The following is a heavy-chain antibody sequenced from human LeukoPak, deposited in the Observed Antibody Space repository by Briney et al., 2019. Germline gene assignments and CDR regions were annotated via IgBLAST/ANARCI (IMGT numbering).Heavy chain of an antibody. V-gene: IGHV4-4*02. CDR2: IYHSGST. D-gene: IGHD3-9*01. J-gene: IGHJ5*02. Sequence: SETLSLTCAVSGGSISSSNWWSWVRQPPGKGLEWIGEIYHSGSTNYKSSLKSRVTISVDTSKNQFSLKLSSVTAADTAVYYCARLTGYSSESWFDPWGQGTLVTVSS. CDR3: ARLTGYSSESWFDP. CDR1: GGSISSSNW.